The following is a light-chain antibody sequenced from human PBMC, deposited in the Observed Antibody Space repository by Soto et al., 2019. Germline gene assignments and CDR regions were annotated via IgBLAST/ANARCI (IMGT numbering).Light chain of an antibody. V-gene: IGLV2-11*01. CDR3: CSYAGSYTSS. CDR2: DVS. CDR1: SSDVGGYNY. Sequence: QSALTQPRSVSGSPGQSVTISCTGTSSDVGGYNYVSWYQQHPGKAPKLMIYDVSKRPSGVPDRFSGSKSGNTASLTISGLQAEDEADYYCCSYAGSYTSSFGTGTQLTVL. J-gene: IGLJ1*01.